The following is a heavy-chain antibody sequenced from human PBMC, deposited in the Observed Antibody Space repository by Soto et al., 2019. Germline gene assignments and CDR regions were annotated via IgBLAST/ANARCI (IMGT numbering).Heavy chain of an antibody. CDR2: IGTAGDT. V-gene: IGHV3-13*01. Sequence: GGSLRLSCAASGFTFSSYDMHWVRQATGKGLKWVSAIGTAGDTYYPGSVKGRFTISRENAKNSLYLQMISLIAGDTAVFYFARGTFYYDSHAYYGYWGQGTVVTVSS. J-gene: IGHJ4*02. CDR3: ARGTFYYDSHAYYGY. CDR1: GFTFSSYD. D-gene: IGHD3-22*01.